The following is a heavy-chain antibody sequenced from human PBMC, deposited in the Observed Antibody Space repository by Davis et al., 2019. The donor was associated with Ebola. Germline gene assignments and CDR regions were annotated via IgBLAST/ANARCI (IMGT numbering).Heavy chain of an antibody. CDR2: TYYSSKWYN. Sequence: PSETLSLTCATSGDSVSGSSGAWNWIRQSPSRGLEWLGRTYYSSKWYNESALSVKSRITISADTAKNQLSLHLNSVTPEDTAVYYCARGWLRSAFDQWGQGTLVTVSS. CDR1: GDSVSGSSGA. V-gene: IGHV6-1*01. J-gene: IGHJ4*02. CDR3: ARGWLRSAFDQ. D-gene: IGHD5-12*01.